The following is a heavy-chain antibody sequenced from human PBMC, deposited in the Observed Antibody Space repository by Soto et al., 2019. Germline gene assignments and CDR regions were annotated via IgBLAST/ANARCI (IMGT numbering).Heavy chain of an antibody. D-gene: IGHD6-6*01. CDR3: AREVASSSSNWFDP. CDR2: IYYSGST. J-gene: IGHJ5*02. CDR1: GGSISSYY. V-gene: IGHV4-59*12. Sequence: ETLSLTCTVSGGSISSYYWSWIRQPPGKGLEWIGYIYYSGSTNYNPSLKSRVTISVDTSKNQFSLKLSSVTAADTAVNYCAREVASSSSNWFDPWGQGTLVTVSS.